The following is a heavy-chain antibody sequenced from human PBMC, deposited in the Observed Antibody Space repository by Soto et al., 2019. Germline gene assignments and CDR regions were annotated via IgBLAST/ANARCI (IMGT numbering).Heavy chain of an antibody. Sequence: SGPTLVNPTHTLTLTCTFSGFSLSTSGRRVSWIRQPPGKALEWLARIDWDDDKFYSTSLKTRLTISKDTSKNQVVLTMTNMDPLYTSKYYCARMGIAVAANQYYFDYWGQGTLVTVSS. D-gene: IGHD6-19*01. CDR1: GFSLSTSGRR. CDR3: ARMGIAVAANQYYFDY. CDR2: IDWDDDK. V-gene: IGHV2-70*04. J-gene: IGHJ4*02.